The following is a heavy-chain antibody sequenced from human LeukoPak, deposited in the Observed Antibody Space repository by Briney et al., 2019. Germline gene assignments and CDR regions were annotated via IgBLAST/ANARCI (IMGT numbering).Heavy chain of an antibody. Sequence: ASVKVSCKASGYTFTSYGISWVRQAPGQGLEWMGWISVYTGKTNYAQKFQGRVTVTTDTSTSTAYMELRSLRSDDTAVYYCARGALPDYYYGSGVGNWFDPWGQGTLVTVSS. CDR3: ARGALPDYYYGSGVGNWFDP. CDR2: ISVYTGKT. D-gene: IGHD3-10*01. CDR1: GYTFTSYG. J-gene: IGHJ5*02. V-gene: IGHV1-18*01.